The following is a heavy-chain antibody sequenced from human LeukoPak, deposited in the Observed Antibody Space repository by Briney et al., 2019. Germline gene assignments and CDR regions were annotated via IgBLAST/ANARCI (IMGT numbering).Heavy chain of an antibody. CDR1: GLIVSDNY. CDR3: ARDTIRGGDGLDL. J-gene: IGHJ3*01. CDR2: IYPGGST. V-gene: IGHV3-66*01. D-gene: IGHD5-12*01. Sequence: GGSLRLSCAASGLIVSDNYMSWVRQAPGKGLEWVSVIYPGGSTYYAGSVRGRFTVSRDNSRNTLYLQMNSLRVEDTSIYYCARDTIRGGDGLDLWGQGTMVTVSS.